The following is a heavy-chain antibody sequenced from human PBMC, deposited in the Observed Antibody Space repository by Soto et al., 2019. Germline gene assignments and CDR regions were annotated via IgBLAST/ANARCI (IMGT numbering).Heavy chain of an antibody. Sequence: QITLKESGPTLVKPTQTLTLTCTFSGFSLSTSGVGVGWIRQPPGKALEWLALIYWNDDKRYSPSLKSRLTITKDTSKNQVVLTMTNMDPVDTATYYCAHTEGLRLGELSLIEHYFDYWGQGTLVTVSS. D-gene: IGHD3-16*02. J-gene: IGHJ4*02. CDR3: AHTEGLRLGELSLIEHYFDY. CDR2: IYWNDDK. V-gene: IGHV2-5*01. CDR1: GFSLSTSGVG.